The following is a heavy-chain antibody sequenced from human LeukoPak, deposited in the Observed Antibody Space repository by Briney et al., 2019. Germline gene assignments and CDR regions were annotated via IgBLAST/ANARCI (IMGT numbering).Heavy chain of an antibody. Sequence: SETLSLTCTVSGGSISSFYWSWIRQRAGKGLEWIGRLYTSGSTNYNPSLKSGITMSVDTYKNQFSLKLSSVTAADTALYYSAIGCLCYYDCNNWFDPWGQGTLVTVSS. CDR3: AIGCLCYYDCNNWFDP. V-gene: IGHV4-4*07. D-gene: IGHD3-22*01. CDR2: LYTSGST. J-gene: IGHJ5*02. CDR1: GGSISSFY.